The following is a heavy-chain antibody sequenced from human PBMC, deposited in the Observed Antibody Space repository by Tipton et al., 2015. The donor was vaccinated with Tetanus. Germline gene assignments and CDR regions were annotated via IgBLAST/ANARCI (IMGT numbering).Heavy chain of an antibody. Sequence: VQLVQSGAEVKKPGESLKISCKGSGYSFTSYWIGWVRQMPGKGLEWMGIIYPGDSDTGYSPSFQGQVTISADKSISTAYRQWSSLKASDTAMYYCARHRHSSSWKGAYYYGMDVWGQGTTVTVSS. CDR3: ARHRHSSSWKGAYYYGMDV. V-gene: IGHV5-51*01. CDR2: IYPGDSDT. CDR1: GYSFTSYW. J-gene: IGHJ6*02. D-gene: IGHD6-13*01.